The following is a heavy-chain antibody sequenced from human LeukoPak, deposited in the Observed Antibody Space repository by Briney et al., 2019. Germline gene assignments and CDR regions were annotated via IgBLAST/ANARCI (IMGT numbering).Heavy chain of an antibody. V-gene: IGHV4-4*07. CDR2: IYTSGST. CDR3: VRASPSCDSSGYCDHHAFDD. J-gene: IGHJ4*02. D-gene: IGHD3-22*01. Sequence: PETLSLTRTLSGGSLSSYYCSCVRQPAGEGLGWIGRIYTSGSTNYNPSLKSRVTMSVDTSKNQFSLKLSSVTAAVTAVYYCVRASPSCDSSGYCDHHAFDDWGQGTLVTVSS. CDR1: GGSLSSYY.